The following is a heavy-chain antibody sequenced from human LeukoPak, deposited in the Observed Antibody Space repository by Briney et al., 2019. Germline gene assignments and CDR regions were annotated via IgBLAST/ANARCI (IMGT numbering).Heavy chain of an antibody. J-gene: IGHJ3*02. CDR3: ARNHVGAFDI. D-gene: IGHD1-14*01. CDR2: IYTSGST. V-gene: IGHV4-61*02. Sequence: SETLSLTCTVSGGSISSGSYYWSWIRQPAGKGLEWIGRIYTSGSTNYNPSLKSRVTISVDTSKNQFSLKLSSVTAADTAVYYCARNHVGAFDIWSQGTMVTVSS. CDR1: GGSISSGSYY.